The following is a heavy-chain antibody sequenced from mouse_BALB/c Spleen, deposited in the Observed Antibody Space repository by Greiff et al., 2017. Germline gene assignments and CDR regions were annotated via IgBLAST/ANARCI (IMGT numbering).Heavy chain of an antibody. J-gene: IGHJ3*01. V-gene: IGHV1S81*02. Sequence: VHLVESGAELVKPGASVKLSCKASGYTFTSYYMYWVKQRPGQGLEWIGEINPSNGGTNFNEKFKSKATLTVDKSSSTAYMQLSSLTSEDSAVYYCTRGYDYDGSWFAYWGQGTLVTVSA. CDR1: GYTFTSYY. CDR3: TRGYDYDGSWFAY. D-gene: IGHD2-4*01. CDR2: INPSNGGT.